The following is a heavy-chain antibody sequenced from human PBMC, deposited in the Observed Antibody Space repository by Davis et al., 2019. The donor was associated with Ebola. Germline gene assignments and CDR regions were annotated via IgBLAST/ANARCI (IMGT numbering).Heavy chain of an antibody. V-gene: IGHV3-21*01. CDR3: ARESQIFGVVIDYFDY. Sequence: PGGSLRLSCAASGFTFSSYGMNWVRQAPGKGLEWVSSISSSSSYIYYADSVKGRFTISRDNAKNSLYLQMNSLRAEDTAVYYCARESQIFGVVIDYFDYWGQGTLVTVSS. D-gene: IGHD3-3*01. CDR2: ISSSSSYI. J-gene: IGHJ4*02. CDR1: GFTFSSYG.